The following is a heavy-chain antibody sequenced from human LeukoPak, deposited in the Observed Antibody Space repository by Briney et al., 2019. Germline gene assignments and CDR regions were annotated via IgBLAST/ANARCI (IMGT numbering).Heavy chain of an antibody. D-gene: IGHD6-19*01. CDR3: ASQPYSSGY. CDR1: GFTFSNYG. V-gene: IGHV3-23*01. CDR2: ITANGGTT. J-gene: IGHJ4*02. Sequence: PGGSLRLSCAASGFTFSNYGMNWVRQAPGKGLEWVSGITANGGTTYYADSVKGRFTISRDNSKNTVYLQMNSLRAEDTAVYYCASQPYSSGYRGQGTLVTVSS.